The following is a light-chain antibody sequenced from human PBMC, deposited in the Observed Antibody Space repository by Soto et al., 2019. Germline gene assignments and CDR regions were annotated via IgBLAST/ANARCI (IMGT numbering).Light chain of an antibody. V-gene: IGKV3-15*01. CDR1: QSVSRN. J-gene: IGKJ1*01. CDR3: QQYNNWPPERT. Sequence: EIVMTQSPATLSVSPGERATLSCRARQSVSRNLAWYQQKPGQAPRLLIYGASTRATGIPARFSGSGSGTEFTLTISSLQSEDFAVYYCQQYNNWPPERTFGQGTKVEIK. CDR2: GAS.